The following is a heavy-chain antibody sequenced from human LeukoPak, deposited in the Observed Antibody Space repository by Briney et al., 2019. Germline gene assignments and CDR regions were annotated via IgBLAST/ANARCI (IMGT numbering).Heavy chain of an antibody. D-gene: IGHD3-10*01. CDR3: AKKFFGPAAYYFDY. CDR1: GFTFSSYA. Sequence: GGSLSLSCAAYGFTFSSYAMSWVRQAPGEGLEWVSAISGSGGSTYYADSVKGLFIISRDNTKNTLYLQMNSLRAEDTAVYYCAKKFFGPAAYYFDYWGQGTLVTVSS. CDR2: ISGSGGST. J-gene: IGHJ4*02. V-gene: IGHV3-23*01.